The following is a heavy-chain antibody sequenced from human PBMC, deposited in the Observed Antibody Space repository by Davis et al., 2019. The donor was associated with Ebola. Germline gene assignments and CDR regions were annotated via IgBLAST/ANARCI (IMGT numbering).Heavy chain of an antibody. CDR2: ISYDGSNK. J-gene: IGHJ4*02. CDR1: GFTFSHYG. Sequence: LSLTCAASGFTFSHYGMHWVRQAPGKGLEWVAVISYDGSNKYYADSVKGRFTISRDNSKNTLHLQMNSLRAEDTAVYYCAKDLRPTYDSSGPPFHYWGQGTPVTVSS. D-gene: IGHD3-22*01. CDR3: AKDLRPTYDSSGPPFHY. V-gene: IGHV3-30*18.